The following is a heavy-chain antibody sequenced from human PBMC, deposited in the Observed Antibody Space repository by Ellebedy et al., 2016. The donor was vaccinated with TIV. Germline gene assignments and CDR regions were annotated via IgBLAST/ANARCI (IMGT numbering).Heavy chain of an antibody. J-gene: IGHJ4*02. D-gene: IGHD2-21*02. CDR3: VRARPYCGGDCFSFGN. CDR1: GLTFSGYW. V-gene: IGHV3-74*01. CDR2: ITNDGSET. Sequence: GESLKISCEVSGLTFSGYWMHWVRQAPGKGLVWVSRITNDGSETRYADSVKGRFTISRDNARKTVYLQMSSLRAEDTAVYYCVRARPYCGGDCFSFGNWGQGSLVTVSS.